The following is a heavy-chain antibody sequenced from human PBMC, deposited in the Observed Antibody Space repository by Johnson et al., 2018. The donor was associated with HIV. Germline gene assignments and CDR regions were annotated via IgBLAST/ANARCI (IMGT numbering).Heavy chain of an antibody. CDR1: GFSFSSYA. Sequence: VQLVESGGGLVQPGGSLRLSCEASGFSFSSYAMHWVRQAPGKGLEYVSAISSNGGSTYYANSVKGRFTISRDNSKNTLYLQMGSLRAEDTAGYYCARPVVAVASTHHAFDIWGQGTMVTVSS. D-gene: IGHD6-19*01. V-gene: IGHV3-64*01. CDR3: ARPVVAVASTHHAFDI. J-gene: IGHJ3*02. CDR2: ISSNGGST.